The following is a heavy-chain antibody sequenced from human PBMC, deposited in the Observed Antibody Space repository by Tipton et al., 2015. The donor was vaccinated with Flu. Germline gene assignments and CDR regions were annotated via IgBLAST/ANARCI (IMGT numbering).Heavy chain of an antibody. CDR1: GFSLGRHW. CDR2: IHKNGSQR. Sequence: QLVQSGGGLVQPGGSLRLSCEASGFSLGRHWMSWIRQAPGKGLEWVARIHKNGSQRDYLDSVKGRFTASRDNAKGALYLQLDSLRVADTAVYYCARVSWFGPLFWFDSWGHGTRVIVSS. J-gene: IGHJ5*01. V-gene: IGHV3-7*01. D-gene: IGHD3-10*01. CDR3: ARVSWFGPLFWFDS.